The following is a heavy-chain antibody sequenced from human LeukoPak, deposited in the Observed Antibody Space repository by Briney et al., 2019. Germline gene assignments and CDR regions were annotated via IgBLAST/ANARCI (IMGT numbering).Heavy chain of an antibody. V-gene: IGHV4-34*01. CDR1: GFTFRSYA. J-gene: IGHJ4*02. Sequence: PGGSLRLSCTASGFTFRSYAMSWVRQPPGKGLEWIGEINHSGSTNYNPSLKSRVTISVDTSKNQFSLKLSSVTAADTAVYYCARGGRMDSYKVRGPSPDYWGQGTLVTVSS. D-gene: IGHD3-10*01. CDR3: ARGGRMDSYKVRGPSPDY. CDR2: INHSGST.